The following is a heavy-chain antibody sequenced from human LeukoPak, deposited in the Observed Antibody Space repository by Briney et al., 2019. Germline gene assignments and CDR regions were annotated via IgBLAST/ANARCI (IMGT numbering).Heavy chain of an antibody. CDR2: ISGSGENT. CDR3: AKKAEAYGDSVTQH. J-gene: IGHJ1*01. D-gene: IGHD4-17*01. V-gene: IGHV3-23*01. CDR1: GFTFSSYW. Sequence: PGGSLRLSCAASGFTFSSYWMSWVRQAPGKGLEWVSVISGSGENTYYADSVKGRFTISRDNSKSTVYLQMNSLRAEDTAVYYCAKKAEAYGDSVTQHWGQGTLVTVSS.